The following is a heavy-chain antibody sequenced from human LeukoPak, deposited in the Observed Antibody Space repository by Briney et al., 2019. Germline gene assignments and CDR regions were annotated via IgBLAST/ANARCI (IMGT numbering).Heavy chain of an antibody. J-gene: IGHJ3*02. CDR3: ARVLGYYDSRAFDI. V-gene: IGHV4-61*08. Sequence: ETLSLTCTVSGGSISSGGYYWSWIRQHPGKGLEWIGYIYYSGSTNYNPSLKSRVTISVDTSKNQFSLKLSSVTAADTAVYYCARVLGYYDSRAFDIWGQGTVVTVSS. CDR1: GGSISSGGYY. CDR2: IYYSGST. D-gene: IGHD3-22*01.